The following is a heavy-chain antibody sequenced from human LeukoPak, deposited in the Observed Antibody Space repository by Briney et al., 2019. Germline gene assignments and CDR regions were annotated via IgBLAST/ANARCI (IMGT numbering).Heavy chain of an antibody. V-gene: IGHV3-73*01. D-gene: IGHD4-17*01. CDR1: GFTFSGST. J-gene: IGHJ6*02. CDR3: TSPIHYGDYDYYYGMDV. CDR2: IRSKANSYAT. Sequence: QSGGSLRLSCAASGFTFSGSTMHWVRQASGKGLEWVGRIRSKANSYATAYAASVKGRFTISRDDSKNTAYLQMNSLKTEDTAVYYCTSPIHYGDYDYYYGMDVWGQGTTVTVSS.